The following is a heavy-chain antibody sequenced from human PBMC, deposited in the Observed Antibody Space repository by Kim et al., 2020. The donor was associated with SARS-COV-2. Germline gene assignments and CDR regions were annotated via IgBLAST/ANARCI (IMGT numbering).Heavy chain of an antibody. CDR1: GGSISSGGYY. CDR3: ARGRPLLDGGAFDI. D-gene: IGHD1-1*01. V-gene: IGHV4-31*03. J-gene: IGHJ3*02. CDR2: IYYSGST. Sequence: SETLSLTCTVSGGSISSGGYYWSWIRQHPGKGLEWIGYIYYSGSTYYNPSLKSRVTISVDTSKNQFSLKLSSVTAADTAVYYCARGRPLLDGGAFDIWGQGTNGHRVF.